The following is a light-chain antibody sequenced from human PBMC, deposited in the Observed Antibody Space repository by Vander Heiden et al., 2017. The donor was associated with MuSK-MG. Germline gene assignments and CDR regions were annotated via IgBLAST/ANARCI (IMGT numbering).Light chain of an antibody. CDR3: ASWDDSLSGPV. CDR2: RKN. V-gene: IGLV1-47*01. Sequence: QSVLTQPPSASGTPGQRVTIPCSGSSSNIGSNYVYWYQQLPGTAPKLLLYRKNQRPSGVPDRFSSSKPDTSASLAISGLRSEDEADYYCASWDDSLSGPVFGGGTKLTVL. CDR1: SSNIGSNY. J-gene: IGLJ2*01.